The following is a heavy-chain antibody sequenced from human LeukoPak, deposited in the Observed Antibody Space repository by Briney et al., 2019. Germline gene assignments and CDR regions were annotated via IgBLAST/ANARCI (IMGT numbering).Heavy chain of an antibody. V-gene: IGHV4-61*02. D-gene: IGHD1-20*01. CDR2: IYTSGST. J-gene: IGHJ4*02. Sequence: SETLSLTCAVSGGSISSGSYYWSWIRQPAGKGLEWIGRIYTSGSTNYDPSLKSRVTISVDTSKNQFSLKLSSVTAADTAVYYCARGRTGKPRYNWNDVVTVHYFDYWGQGTLVTVSS. CDR3: ARGRTGKPRYNWNDVVTVHYFDY. CDR1: GGSISSGSYY.